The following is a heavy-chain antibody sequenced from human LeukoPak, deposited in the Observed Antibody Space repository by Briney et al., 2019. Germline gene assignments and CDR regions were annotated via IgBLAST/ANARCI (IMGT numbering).Heavy chain of an antibody. Sequence: GASVKVSCKASGYTFTGYYMHWVRQAPGQGLEWMGWINPNSGGTNYAQKFQGRVTMTRGTSISTAYMELSRLRSDDTAVYYCARAGRAAANWFDPWGQGTLVTVSS. CDR1: GYTFTGYY. CDR3: ARAGRAAANWFDP. V-gene: IGHV1-2*02. CDR2: INPNSGGT. J-gene: IGHJ5*02. D-gene: IGHD2-2*01.